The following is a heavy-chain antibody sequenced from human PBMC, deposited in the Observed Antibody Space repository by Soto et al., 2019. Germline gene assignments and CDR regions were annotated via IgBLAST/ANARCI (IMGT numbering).Heavy chain of an antibody. V-gene: IGHV1-2*02. CDR3: ARSGSGWYLDDP. CDR1: GYTFTGYY. CDR2: INPNSGGT. J-gene: IGHJ5*02. D-gene: IGHD6-19*01. Sequence: ASVKVSCKASGYTFTGYYMHWVRQAPGQGLAWMGWINPNSGGTNHAQKFQGRVTMTRDTSISTAYMELSRLRSDDTAVYYCARSGSGWYLDDPWGQGTLVTVSS.